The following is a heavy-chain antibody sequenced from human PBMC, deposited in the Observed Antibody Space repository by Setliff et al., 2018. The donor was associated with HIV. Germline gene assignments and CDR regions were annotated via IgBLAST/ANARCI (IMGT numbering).Heavy chain of an antibody. CDR3: ARVPGARPYYYYYMDV. CDR1: GYTFTTYG. D-gene: IGHD3-10*01. CDR2: ISGYNGNT. J-gene: IGHJ6*03. Sequence: ASVKVSCKASGYTFTTYGISWVRQAPGQGLEWMGWISGYNGNTHYAEKLQDRVTMTTDTSTNTAYMELRSLRSDDTAVYYCARVPGARPYYYYYMDVWGKGTTVTSP. V-gene: IGHV1-18*01.